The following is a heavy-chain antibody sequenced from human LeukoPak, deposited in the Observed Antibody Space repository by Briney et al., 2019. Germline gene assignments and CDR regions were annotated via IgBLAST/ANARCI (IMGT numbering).Heavy chain of an antibody. Sequence: GGSLRLSCAASGFTFSSYAMHWVRQAPGKGLEWVAVISYDGSNKYYADSVKGRFTISRDNSKNTLYLQMNSLRAEDTAVYYCARSGSSTGPHLRPPSRYFDYWGQGTLVTVSS. V-gene: IGHV3-30*01. CDR3: ARSGSSTGPHLRPPSRYFDY. CDR2: ISYDGSNK. D-gene: IGHD2-2*01. CDR1: GFTFSSYA. J-gene: IGHJ4*02.